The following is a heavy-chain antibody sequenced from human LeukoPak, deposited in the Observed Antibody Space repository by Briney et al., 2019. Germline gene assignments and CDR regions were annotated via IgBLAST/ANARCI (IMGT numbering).Heavy chain of an antibody. CDR1: GYTFTSYG. J-gene: IGHJ6*03. CDR3: ARGGCSGGTCYGYYFYYYMDV. V-gene: IGHV1-8*03. Sequence: ASAKVSCKASGYTFTSYGISWVRQAPGQGLQLMGWMNPNTGNTGYVQKFQGRVTITRNTSISTAYMELSSLRSEDTAVYYCARGGCSGGTCYGYYFYYYMDVWGKGTTVTVSS. D-gene: IGHD2-15*01. CDR2: MNPNTGNT.